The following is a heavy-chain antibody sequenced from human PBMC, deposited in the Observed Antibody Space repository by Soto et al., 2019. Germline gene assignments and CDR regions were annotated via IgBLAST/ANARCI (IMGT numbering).Heavy chain of an antibody. CDR3: TRDVATAIRLLYYYYGMDV. V-gene: IGHV3-49*03. J-gene: IGHJ6*02. CDR2: IRSKAYGGTT. D-gene: IGHD2-21*02. CDR1: GFTFGDYA. Sequence: GGSLRLSCTASGFTFGDYAMSWFRQAPGKGLEWVGFIRSKAYGGTTEYAASVKGRFTISRDDSKSIAYLQMNSLKTEDTAVYYCTRDVATAIRLLYYYYGMDVWGQGTTVTVSS.